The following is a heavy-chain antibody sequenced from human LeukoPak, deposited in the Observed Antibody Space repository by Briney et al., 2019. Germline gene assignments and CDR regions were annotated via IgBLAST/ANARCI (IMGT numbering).Heavy chain of an antibody. D-gene: IGHD3-10*01. CDR2: IYPGDSDT. J-gene: IGHJ4*02. Sequence: KVSCKASGYTFTGYYMHWVRQMPGKGLEWMGIIYPGDSDTRYSPSFQGQVTISADKSISTAYLQWSSLKASDTAMYYCASQQSGYFDYWGQGTLVTVSS. V-gene: IGHV5-51*01. CDR3: ASQQSGYFDY. CDR1: GYTFTGYY.